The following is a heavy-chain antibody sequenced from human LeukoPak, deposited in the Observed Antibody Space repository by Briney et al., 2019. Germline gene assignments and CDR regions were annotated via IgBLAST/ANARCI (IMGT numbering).Heavy chain of an antibody. V-gene: IGHV1-2*02. CDR2: INPNSGGT. CDR3: ARRGIAAAGYGDAFDI. J-gene: IGHJ3*02. Sequence: GASVKVSCKASGYTFTGYYMHWVRQAPGQGLEWMGWINPNSGGTNYAQKFQGRVTMTRDTSISTAYMELSRLRSDDTAVYYCARRGIAAAGYGDAFDIWGRGTMVTVSS. D-gene: IGHD6-13*01. CDR1: GYTFTGYY.